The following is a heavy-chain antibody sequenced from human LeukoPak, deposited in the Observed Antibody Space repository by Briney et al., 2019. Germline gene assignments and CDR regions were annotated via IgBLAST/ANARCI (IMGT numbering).Heavy chain of an antibody. D-gene: IGHD6-19*01. CDR1: GFTFSSYA. Sequence: PGGSLRLSXAASGFTFSSYAMGWVRQAPGKGLEWVSAISGSGGCTYYAVSVKGRFTISRDNSKNTLYLQMNSLRAEDTAVYYCARSPGSGAFYWGQGTLVTVSS. V-gene: IGHV3-23*01. J-gene: IGHJ4*02. CDR3: ARSPGSGAFY. CDR2: ISGSGGCT.